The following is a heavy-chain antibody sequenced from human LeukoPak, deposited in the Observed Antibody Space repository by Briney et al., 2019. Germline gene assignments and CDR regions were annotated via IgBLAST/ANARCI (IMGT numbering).Heavy chain of an antibody. Sequence: GSLRLSCAASGFTFSTYAMHWVRQGPGKGLEYVSAISTNGDGTYYASSVTGRFTISRDNSKNTLYLQMGSLRAEDTAVYYCARYSGSCCNSWGQGTLVTVSS. CDR3: ARYSGSCCNS. J-gene: IGHJ4*02. D-gene: IGHD2-15*01. CDR2: ISTNGDGT. CDR1: GFTFSTYA. V-gene: IGHV3-64*01.